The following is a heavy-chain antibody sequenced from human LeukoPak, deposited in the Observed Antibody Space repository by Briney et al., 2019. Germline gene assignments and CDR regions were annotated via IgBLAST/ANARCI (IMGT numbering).Heavy chain of an antibody. CDR1: GYTFTSYD. D-gene: IGHD3-16*01. Sequence: GASVKVSCKASGYTFTSYDINWLRQATGQGPEWMGWMNPNSGATGYAQKFQGRVTMTRSTSINTAYMELRSLRSEDTAVYYCAREPIRGDLGALDYWGQGTLVTVSP. CDR3: AREPIRGDLGALDY. V-gene: IGHV1-8*01. J-gene: IGHJ4*02. CDR2: MNPNSGAT.